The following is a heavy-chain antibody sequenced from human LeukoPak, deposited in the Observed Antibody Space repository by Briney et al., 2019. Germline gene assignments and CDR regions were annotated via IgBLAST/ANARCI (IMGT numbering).Heavy chain of an antibody. D-gene: IGHD3-22*01. Sequence: ASVKVSCKASGYTFTSYYMHWVRQAPGQGLEGVGIINPSGGSTSYAQKFQGRVTMTRDTSTSTVYMELSRLRSEDTAVYYCARVGYYYDSSGYYLFDYWGQGTLVTVSS. CDR3: ARVGYYYDSSGYYLFDY. CDR2: INPSGGST. V-gene: IGHV1-46*01. CDR1: GYTFTSYY. J-gene: IGHJ4*02.